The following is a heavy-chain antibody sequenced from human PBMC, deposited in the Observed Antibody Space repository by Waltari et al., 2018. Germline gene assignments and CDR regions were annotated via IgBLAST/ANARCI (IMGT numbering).Heavy chain of an antibody. CDR2: IIPIFGTA. CDR3: AREYIAAADHYFDY. CDR1: SGTCISYH. J-gene: IGHJ4*02. D-gene: IGHD6-13*01. V-gene: IGHV1-69*12. Sequence: QVELVRCRAEVNKPGSSVMVSCKGCSGTCISYHISGVRRAPGQGLEWMGGIIPIFGTANYAQKFQGRVTITADESTSTAYMELSSLRSEDTAVYYCAREYIAAADHYFDYWGQGTLVTVSS.